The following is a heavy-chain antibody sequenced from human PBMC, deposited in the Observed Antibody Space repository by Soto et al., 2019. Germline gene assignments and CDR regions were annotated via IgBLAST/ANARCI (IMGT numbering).Heavy chain of an antibody. CDR2: ISAYNGNT. CDR3: ARVVGALGHWFDP. V-gene: IGHV1-18*01. D-gene: IGHD2-15*01. J-gene: IGHJ5*02. CDR1: GYTFTTYG. Sequence: SXKVSCKASGYTFTTYGISWVRQAPGQGLEWMGRISAYNGNTNYAQKLQGRVTMTTDTSTSTAYMELRSLRSDDTAVYYCARVVGALGHWFDPWGQGTLVTVSS.